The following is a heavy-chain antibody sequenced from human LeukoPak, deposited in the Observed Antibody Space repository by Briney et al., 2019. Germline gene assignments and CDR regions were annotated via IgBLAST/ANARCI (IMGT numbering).Heavy chain of an antibody. V-gene: IGHV4-4*02. CDR1: GGSISGSNW. Sequence: SETLSLTCAVSGGSISGSNWWSWVRQAPGKGLEWIGEIYHSGSTNYKPSLKSRVTISLDKSRNHFSLKLTSVTAADSAVYYCARRSPYSTGWSSYFDYWGQGALVTVSS. CDR2: IYHSGST. J-gene: IGHJ4*02. D-gene: IGHD6-19*01. CDR3: ARRSPYSTGWSSYFDY.